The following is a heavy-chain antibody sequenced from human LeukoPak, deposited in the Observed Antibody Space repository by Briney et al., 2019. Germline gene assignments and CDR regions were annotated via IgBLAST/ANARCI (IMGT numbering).Heavy chain of an antibody. Sequence: GGSLRLSCAASGFAFSDYYISWIRQAPGKGLEWVSYISSSGSTIYYADSVKGRFTISRDNAKNSLYLQMNSLRAEDTAVYYCARDRLYYYDSSGYLDYWGQGTLVTVSS. J-gene: IGHJ4*02. CDR3: ARDRLYYYDSSGYLDY. CDR1: GFAFSDYY. V-gene: IGHV3-11*01. D-gene: IGHD3-22*01. CDR2: ISSSGSTI.